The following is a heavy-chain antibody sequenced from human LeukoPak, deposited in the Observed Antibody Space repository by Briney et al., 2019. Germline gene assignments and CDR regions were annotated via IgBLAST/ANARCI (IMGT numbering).Heavy chain of an antibody. J-gene: IGHJ5*02. CDR3: ARLYCSGGSCYCGVDWFDP. V-gene: IGHV4-30-4*07. Sequence: TLSLTCAVSGVSISSGGYSWSWIRQPPGKGLEWIGYIYRSGSTYYNPSLKSRVTISIDTSKNQFSLKLSSVTAADTAVYYCARLYCSGGSCYCGVDWFDPWGQGTLVSVSS. CDR2: IYRSGST. D-gene: IGHD2-15*01. CDR1: GVSISSGGYS.